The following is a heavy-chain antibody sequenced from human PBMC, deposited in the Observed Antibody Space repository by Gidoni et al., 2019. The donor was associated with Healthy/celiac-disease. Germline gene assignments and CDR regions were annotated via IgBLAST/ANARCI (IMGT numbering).Heavy chain of an antibody. CDR2: ISSSSSTI. D-gene: IGHD1-26*01. J-gene: IGHJ6*03. CDR1: GFTFSSYR. CDR3: SRASYSDIYYYYYMDV. Sequence: EVQLVESGGGLVQPGGTLRLSCAASGFTFSSYRMNWVRQAPGKGLEWDSYISSSSSTISYADAVKGRLTISRYNAKNSLYLQMNCLRAEDTAVYYCSRASYSDIYYYYYMDVWGKGTTVTVSS. V-gene: IGHV3-48*01.